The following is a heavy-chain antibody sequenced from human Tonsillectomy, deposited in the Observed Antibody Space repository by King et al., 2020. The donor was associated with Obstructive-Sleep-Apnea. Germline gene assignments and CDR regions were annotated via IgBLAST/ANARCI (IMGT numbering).Heavy chain of an antibody. CDR2: ISFDGTIK. Sequence: VQLVESGGGVVQPGRSLRLSCAASGFTFSGYAIHWVRQATGKGLEWVALISFDGTIKYYADSVKGRFTISRDNSNNTLYLQMSSLRAEDTAVYFCARDPIFGVVLHLDYWGQGTLVTVSS. V-gene: IGHV3-30*04. CDR1: GFTFSGYA. D-gene: IGHD3-3*01. J-gene: IGHJ4*02. CDR3: ARDPIFGVVLHLDY.